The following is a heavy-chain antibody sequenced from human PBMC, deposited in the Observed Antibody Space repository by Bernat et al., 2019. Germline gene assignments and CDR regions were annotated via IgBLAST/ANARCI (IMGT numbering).Heavy chain of an antibody. CDR3: AGKDLRGSHFYSFGMDV. J-gene: IGHJ6*02. CDR1: GHTFSNYA. CDR2: ISGYNGNT. Sequence: QAQLVQSGSEVKKPGASVMVSCKASGHTFSNYAITWVRQAPGQGLEWMGWISGYNGNTDYAQKRQGRATLTTDTSTSTAYMELRSLGSDDTAVYYCAGKDLRGSHFYSFGMDVWGQGTTVTVSS. D-gene: IGHD6-13*01. V-gene: IGHV1-18*01.